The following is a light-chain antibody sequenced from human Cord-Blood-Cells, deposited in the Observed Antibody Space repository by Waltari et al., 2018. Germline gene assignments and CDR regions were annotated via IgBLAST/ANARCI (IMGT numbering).Light chain of an antibody. Sequence: SYELTQPPSVSVSPGQTARITCSGDALPQQYVSWYQQKPGQAPGLVIYKESERPSGIPERFSGSSSGTTVTLTISGVQAEDEADYYCQSADSSGTYVVFGGGTKLTVL. V-gene: IGLV3-25*03. CDR1: ALPQQY. CDR2: KES. J-gene: IGLJ2*01. CDR3: QSADSSGTYVV.